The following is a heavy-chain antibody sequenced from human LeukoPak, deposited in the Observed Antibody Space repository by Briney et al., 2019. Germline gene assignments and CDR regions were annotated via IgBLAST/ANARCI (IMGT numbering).Heavy chain of an antibody. CDR3: AKTKGYSYGYYFDY. D-gene: IGHD5-18*01. V-gene: IGHV3-30*18. CDR1: GFTFSSYA. CDR2: MSYDGFNK. Sequence: GRSLRLSCAASGFTFSSYAMHWVRQSLGKGLEWVAVMSYDGFNKYYADSVKGRFTISRDNCKNTLYLQMNSLRAEDTAVYYCAKTKGYSYGYYFDYWGQGTLVTVSS. J-gene: IGHJ4*02.